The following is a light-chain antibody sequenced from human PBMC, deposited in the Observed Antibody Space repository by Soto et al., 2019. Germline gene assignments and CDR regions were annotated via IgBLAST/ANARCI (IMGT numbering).Light chain of an antibody. CDR1: QYISRW. Sequence: DIELTQSPSSISASVGERVPITCRASQYISRWVALYQQKPGKAPKLLIYEASSLESGVSSRFSGSGSETEFALTISSLQPDDIATYYCQQYNSYPWTFGQGTKVDIK. J-gene: IGKJ1*01. CDR2: EAS. V-gene: IGKV1-5*01. CDR3: QQYNSYPWT.